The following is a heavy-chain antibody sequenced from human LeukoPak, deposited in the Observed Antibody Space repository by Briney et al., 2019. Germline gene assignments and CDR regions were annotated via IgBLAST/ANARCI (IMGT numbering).Heavy chain of an antibody. CDR2: IYTSGST. J-gene: IGHJ5*02. D-gene: IGHD6-13*01. CDR1: GGSISSYY. CDR3: ARDVSFEQLGNWFDP. Sequence: SETLSLTCTVSGGSISSYYWSWIRQPAGKGPEWIGRIYTSGSTNYNPSLKSRVTMSVDTSKNQFSLKLSSVTAADTAVYYCARDVSFEQLGNWFDPWGQGTLVTVSS. V-gene: IGHV4-4*07.